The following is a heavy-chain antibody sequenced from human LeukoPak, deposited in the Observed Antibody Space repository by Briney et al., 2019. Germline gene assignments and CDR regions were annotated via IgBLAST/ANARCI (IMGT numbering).Heavy chain of an antibody. CDR3: AREIVGATPYFDY. D-gene: IGHD1-26*01. CDR2: ISTSSSII. Sequence: GGSLRLSCAASGFTFNAFEMNWVRQAPGKGLEWVSYISTSSSIIYFADSVKGRFTISRDNAKNSLYLQMDSLRAEDMAVYYCAREIVGATPYFDYWGRGTLVTVSS. CDR1: GFTFNAFE. J-gene: IGHJ4*02. V-gene: IGHV3-48*03.